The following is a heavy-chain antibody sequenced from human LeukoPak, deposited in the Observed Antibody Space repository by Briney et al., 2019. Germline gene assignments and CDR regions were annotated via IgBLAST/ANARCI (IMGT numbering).Heavy chain of an antibody. J-gene: IGHJ4*02. CDR3: ARASLTYYDFWSGYGDY. CDR2: ISSSGSTI. CDR1: GFTFSSYS. Sequence: GGSLRLSCAASGFTFSSYSMNWVRQAPGKGLEWVSYISSSGSTIYYADSVKGRFTISRDNAKNSLYLQMNSLRAEDTAVYYCARASLTYYDFWSGYGDYWGQGTLVTVSS. V-gene: IGHV3-48*04. D-gene: IGHD3-3*01.